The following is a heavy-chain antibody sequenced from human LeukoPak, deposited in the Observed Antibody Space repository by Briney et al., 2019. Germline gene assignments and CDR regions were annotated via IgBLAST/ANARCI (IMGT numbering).Heavy chain of an antibody. CDR2: IYNNEA. CDR3: VRDRELNF. J-gene: IGHJ4*02. Sequence: SETLSLTCSVSGGSISIYYWSWVRQPPGKGPEWLGYIYNNEADYNPSLWSRVTISVDASKSQFSLKLTSMTAADTAVYYCVRDRELNFWGQGILVTVSS. CDR1: GGSISIYY. V-gene: IGHV4-59*01. D-gene: IGHD1-26*01.